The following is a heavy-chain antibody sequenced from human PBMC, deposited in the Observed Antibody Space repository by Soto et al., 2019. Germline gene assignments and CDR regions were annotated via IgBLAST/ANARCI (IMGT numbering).Heavy chain of an antibody. J-gene: IGHJ6*02. CDR1: GFSFTTSGVG. D-gene: IGHD2-21*01. CDR2: LYWDDDK. CDR3: AHRPGEGNGRASYYGMDV. V-gene: IGHV2-5*02. Sequence: QITLKESGPTLVKPTQTLTLTCTFSGFSFTTSGVGVGWVRQPPGKALEWLALLYWDDDKRYSSSLKSRLTIYKDTSKNQVVLTMTNMEPVDTATYYCAHRPGEGNGRASYYGMDVWGQGTTVTVSS.